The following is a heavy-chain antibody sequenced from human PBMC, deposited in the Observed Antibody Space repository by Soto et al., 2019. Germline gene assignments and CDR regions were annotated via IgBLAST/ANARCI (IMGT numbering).Heavy chain of an antibody. Sequence: QVQLVQSGAEVKKPGSSVKVSCKASGGTFSSYAISWVRQAPGQGLEWMGGIIPIFGTANYAQKFQGRVTITADKSTSTAYMELSSLRSEDTAVYYCARGRDCSGGSCYSGRLGWFDPWGQGTLVTVSS. CDR3: ARGRDCSGGSCYSGRLGWFDP. V-gene: IGHV1-69*06. J-gene: IGHJ5*02. CDR1: GGTFSSYA. D-gene: IGHD2-15*01. CDR2: IIPIFGTA.